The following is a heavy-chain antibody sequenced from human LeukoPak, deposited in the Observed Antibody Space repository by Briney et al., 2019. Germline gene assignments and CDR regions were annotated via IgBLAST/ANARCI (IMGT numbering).Heavy chain of an antibody. CDR2: ISGSGGST. V-gene: IGHV3-23*01. J-gene: IGHJ4*02. CDR3: AKIPTRFWGPNYFDY. Sequence: YPGGSLRLSCAASGFTFSSYAMSWVRQAPGKGLEWVSAISGSGGSTYYADSVKGRFTISRDNSKNTLYLQMNSLRAEDTAVYYCAKIPTRFWGPNYFDYWGQGTLVTVSS. D-gene: IGHD3-16*01. CDR1: GFTFSSYA.